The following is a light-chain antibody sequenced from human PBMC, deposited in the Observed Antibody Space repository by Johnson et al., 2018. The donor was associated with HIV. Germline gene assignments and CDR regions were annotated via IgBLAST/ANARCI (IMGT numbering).Light chain of an antibody. CDR1: SSNIGSNT. J-gene: IGLJ1*01. Sequence: QSVLTQPPSASGTPGQRVTISCSGSSSNIGSNTVNWYQQLPGTAPKLLIYRNNQRPSGVPDRFSGSKSGTSASLAISGLQAEDGADYYCAAWDDSLNGSYVFGTGTKVTVL. CDR2: RNN. CDR3: AAWDDSLNGSYV. V-gene: IGLV1-44*01.